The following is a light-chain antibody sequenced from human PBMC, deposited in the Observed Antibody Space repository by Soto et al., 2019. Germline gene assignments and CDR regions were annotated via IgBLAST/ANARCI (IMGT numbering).Light chain of an antibody. V-gene: IGKV1-5*03. CDR3: QHYGGMWT. J-gene: IGKJ1*01. CDR1: QSISSW. Sequence: DIQMTQSPPSLSPSVGDRVTITCRASQSISSWLAWYQQKPGKAPNFLIYKASTLESGVPSRLSGSGSGTEFILTISSLQTDDFASYCCQHYGGMWTFGQGTKVDIK. CDR2: KAS.